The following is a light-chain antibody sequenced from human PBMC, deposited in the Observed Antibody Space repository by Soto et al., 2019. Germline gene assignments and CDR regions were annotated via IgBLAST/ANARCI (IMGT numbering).Light chain of an antibody. J-gene: IGLJ3*02. CDR1: SSDVGGYNY. CDR3: SSYRTKSSGV. V-gene: IGLV2-14*01. Sequence: QSALTQPASVSGSPGQSITISCTGTSSDVGGYNYVSWYQHHPGKAPKLMIYEVSSRPSGVSNRFFGSKSGNTASLTISGLQTEDEADYFCSSYRTKSSGVFGGGTKLTVL. CDR2: EVS.